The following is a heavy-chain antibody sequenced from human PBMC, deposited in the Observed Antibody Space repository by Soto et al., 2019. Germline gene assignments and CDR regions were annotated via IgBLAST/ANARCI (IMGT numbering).Heavy chain of an antibody. D-gene: IGHD3-3*02. J-gene: IGHJ6*03. V-gene: IGHV1-69*04. CDR2: IIPILGIA. CDR3: ARETRNFGVVTIPNYYYYYMDV. CDR1: GGTFSSYT. Sequence: SVKVSCKASGGTFSSYTISWVRQAPGQGLEWMGRIIPILGIANYAQKFQGRVTITADKSTSTAYMELSSLRSEDTAVYYCARETRNFGVVTIPNYYYYYMDVWGKGTTVTVSS.